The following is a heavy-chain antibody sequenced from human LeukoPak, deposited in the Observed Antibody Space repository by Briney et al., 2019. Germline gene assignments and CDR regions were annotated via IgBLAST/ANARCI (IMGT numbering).Heavy chain of an antibody. V-gene: IGHV4-34*01. CDR3: ASTTVSRGFFFDY. CDR2: IYYSGST. J-gene: IGHJ4*02. D-gene: IGHD4-17*01. CDR1: GGSFSGYY. Sequence: SETLSLTCAVYGGSFSGYYWSWIRQPPGKGLEWIGSIYYSGSTYYNPSLKSRVTISVDTSKNQFSLKLSSVTAADTAVYYCASTTVSRGFFFDYWGQGTLVTVSS.